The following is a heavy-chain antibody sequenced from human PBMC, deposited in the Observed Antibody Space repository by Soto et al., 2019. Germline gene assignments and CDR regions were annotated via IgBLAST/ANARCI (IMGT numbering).Heavy chain of an antibody. V-gene: IGHV5-51*01. D-gene: IGHD2-8*01. Sequence: GESLKISCKGSGYSFTSYWIGWVRQMPGKGLEWMGIIYPGDSDTRYSPSFQGQVTISADKSISTAYLQWCSLKASDTAMYYCARTLKYCTNGVCYGIAAAGIDYWGQGTLVTVSS. CDR2: IYPGDSDT. J-gene: IGHJ4*02. CDR3: ARTLKYCTNGVCYGIAAAGIDY. CDR1: GYSFTSYW.